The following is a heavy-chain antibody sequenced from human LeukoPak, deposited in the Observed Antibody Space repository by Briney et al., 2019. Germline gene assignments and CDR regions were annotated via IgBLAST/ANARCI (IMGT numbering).Heavy chain of an antibody. J-gene: IGHJ4*02. CDR1: GGSLSSYY. CDR3: ARQSGFWSGNYPPYYFDS. V-gene: IGHV4-34*01. Sequence: SETLSLTCAVYGGSLSSYYWSWIRQPPGKGLEWVGEINNSGGTNYNPTLKSRVTIPVDTSKNQFSLKLSSVIAGETAVYYCARQSGFWSGNYPPYYFDSWGEGTVVTVST. CDR2: INNSGGT. D-gene: IGHD3-3*01.